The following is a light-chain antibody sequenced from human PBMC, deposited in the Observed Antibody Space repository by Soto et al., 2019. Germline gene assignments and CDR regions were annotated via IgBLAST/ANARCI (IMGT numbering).Light chain of an antibody. CDR3: QQYDNLPLT. CDR1: RDISNY. J-gene: IGKJ4*01. CDR2: DAS. Sequence: DSEMTQAPSSVYATVGGRVRITVQASRDISNYLNWYQQKPGKAPKLLIYDASNLETGVPSRFSGGGSGTDFTFTISSLQPEDMATYYCQQYDNLPLTFGGGTKVDIK. V-gene: IGKV1-33*01.